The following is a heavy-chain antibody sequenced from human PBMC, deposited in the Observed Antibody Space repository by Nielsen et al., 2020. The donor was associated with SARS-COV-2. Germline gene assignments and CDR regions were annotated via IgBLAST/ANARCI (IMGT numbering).Heavy chain of an antibody. V-gene: IGHV4-31*03. CDR3: ARASVTMIVVVNAFDI. J-gene: IGHJ3*02. Sequence: LRLSCTVSGGSIRSGGYYWSWIRKHPGKGLEWIGYIYYSGSTYYNPSLKSRATISVDTSKNQFSLKLSSVTAADTAVYYCARASVTMIVVVNAFDICGQGTMVTVSS. CDR2: IYYSGST. D-gene: IGHD3-22*01. CDR1: GGSIRSGGYY.